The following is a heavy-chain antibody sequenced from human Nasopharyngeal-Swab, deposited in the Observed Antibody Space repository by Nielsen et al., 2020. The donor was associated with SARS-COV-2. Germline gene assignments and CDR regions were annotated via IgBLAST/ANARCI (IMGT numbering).Heavy chain of an antibody. V-gene: IGHV3-66*01. J-gene: IGHJ3*02. D-gene: IGHD3-3*01. CDR1: GFTVSSNY. CDR3: AREGRYYDFWSGYYSPSHSDAFDI. CDR2: IYSGGST. Sequence: GGSLRLSCAASGFTVSSNYMSWVRQAPGKELEWVSVIYSGGSTYYADSVKGRFTISRDNSKNTLYLQMNSLRAEDTAVYYCAREGRYYDFWSGYYSPSHSDAFDIWGQGTMVTVSS.